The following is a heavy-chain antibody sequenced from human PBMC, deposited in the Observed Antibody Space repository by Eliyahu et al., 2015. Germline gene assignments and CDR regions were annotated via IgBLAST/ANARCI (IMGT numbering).Heavy chain of an antibody. CDR3: ARGKGMLRRFGTGAFDI. J-gene: IGHJ3*02. CDR1: GGSFRGXY. Sequence: QVQLQQWGAGLLKPSETLSLTCAXYGGSFRGXYWSGIRXPPGKGLEWIGEINHSGSTNYNPXLKSRVTISVDTSKNQLSLKLSSVTAADTAVYYCARGKGMLRRFGTGAFDIWGQGTMVTVSS. D-gene: IGHD3-16*01. CDR2: INHSGST. V-gene: IGHV4-34*01.